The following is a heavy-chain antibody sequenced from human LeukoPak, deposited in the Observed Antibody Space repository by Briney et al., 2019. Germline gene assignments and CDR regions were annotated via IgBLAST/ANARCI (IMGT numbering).Heavy chain of an antibody. D-gene: IGHD2-2*02. V-gene: IGHV1-69*05. J-gene: IGHJ6*03. CDR1: GGTFSSYA. Sequence: ASVKVSCKASGGTFSSYAISWVRQAPGQGLEWMGGIIPIFGTANYAQKFQGRVTITTDESTSTAYMELSSLRSEDTAVYYCARGPIVVVPAAILQGGQNYYMDVWGKGTTVTVSS. CDR2: IIPIFGTA. CDR3: ARGPIVVVPAAILQGGQNYYMDV.